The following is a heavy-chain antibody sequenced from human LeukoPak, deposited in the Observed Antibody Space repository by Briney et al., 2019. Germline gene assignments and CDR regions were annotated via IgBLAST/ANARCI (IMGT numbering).Heavy chain of an antibody. J-gene: IGHJ3*02. V-gene: IGHV3-21*01. CDR1: GFTFSSYS. CDR3: AKGSSSSWYHDAFDI. Sequence: GGSLRLSCAASGFTFSSYSMNWVRQAPGKGLEWVSSISSSSSYIYYADSVKGRFTISRDNAKNSLYLQMNSLRAEDTAVYYCAKGSSSSWYHDAFDIWGQGTMVTVSS. D-gene: IGHD6-13*01. CDR2: ISSSSSYI.